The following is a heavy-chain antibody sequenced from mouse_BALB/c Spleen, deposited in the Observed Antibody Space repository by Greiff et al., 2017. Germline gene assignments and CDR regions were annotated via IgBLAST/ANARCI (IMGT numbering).Heavy chain of an antibody. J-gene: IGHJ2*01. CDR2: ISYDGSN. CDR1: GYSITSGYY. V-gene: IGHV3-6*02. D-gene: IGHD4-1*01. CDR3: ARAGGTRGDY. Sequence: DVKLQESGPGLVKPSQSLSLTCSVTGYSITSGYYWNWIRQFPGNKLEWMGYISYDGSNNYNPSLKNRISITRDTSKNQFFLKLNSVTTEDTATYYCARAGGTRGDYWGQGTTLTVSS.